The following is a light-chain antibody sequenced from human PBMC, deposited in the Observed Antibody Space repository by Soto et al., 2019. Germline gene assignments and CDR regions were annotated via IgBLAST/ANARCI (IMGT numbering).Light chain of an antibody. CDR2: AAN. V-gene: IGKV3-20*01. J-gene: IGKJ1*01. CDR1: QSVTSNY. Sequence: EIMLTQSPGTLSVSPGERAALSCKASQSVTSNYLAWYQQRPGQAPRLLIYAANRRATGSPDRLTGSGSGTDFNLTISSLEPEDSALYYCQQYAGAPWTFGQGTRVEIK. CDR3: QQYAGAPWT.